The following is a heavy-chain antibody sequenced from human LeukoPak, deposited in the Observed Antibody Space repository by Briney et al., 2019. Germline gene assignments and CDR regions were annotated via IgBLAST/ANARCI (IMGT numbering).Heavy chain of an antibody. J-gene: IGHJ4*02. V-gene: IGHV4-39*07. CDR1: GASISSSDYY. CDR3: ARDSVGFDY. D-gene: IGHD5/OR15-5a*01. Sequence: PSETLSLTCTVSGASISSSDYYWDWIRKPPGKGLEWIGNIYHSGSTYYNPSLKSRVTMSVDTSKKQFSLKLSSVTAADTAVYYCARDSVGFDYWGQGTLVTVSS. CDR2: IYHSGST.